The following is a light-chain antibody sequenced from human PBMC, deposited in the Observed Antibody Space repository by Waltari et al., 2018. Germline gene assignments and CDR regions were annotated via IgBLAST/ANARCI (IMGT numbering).Light chain of an antibody. CDR1: QSISNY. CDR3: QQSYNTPT. Sequence: DIQMTQSPSSLSASVGDRVTITCRASQSISNYLNWYQQKPGKAPKLLIYAASTLQSGAPSSFSGRGAGTDFTLTISSLQPEDFATYYGQQSYNTPTLGPGTKVEI. V-gene: IGKV1-39*01. J-gene: IGKJ3*01. CDR2: AAS.